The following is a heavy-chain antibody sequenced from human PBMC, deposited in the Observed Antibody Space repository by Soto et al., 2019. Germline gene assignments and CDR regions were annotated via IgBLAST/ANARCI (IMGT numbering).Heavy chain of an antibody. CDR3: AKDVTYYYDAAGSNYFDY. J-gene: IGHJ4*02. D-gene: IGHD3-22*01. V-gene: IGHV3-23*01. Sequence: GGSLRLSCAASAFTFSTYAMSWVRQAPGKGLEWVSAISGTGGSTYCADSVKGRFTISRDNSKNTLYLQMNSLRAEDTALYYWAKDVTYYYDAAGSNYFDYWGQGTLVTVSS. CDR2: ISGTGGST. CDR1: AFTFSTYA.